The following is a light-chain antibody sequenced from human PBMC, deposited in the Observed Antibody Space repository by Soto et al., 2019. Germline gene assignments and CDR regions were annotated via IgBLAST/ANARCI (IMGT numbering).Light chain of an antibody. CDR1: QGIRHN. V-gene: IGKV1-16*02. CDR3: QQYDVYPLT. CDR2: GVS. J-gene: IGKJ4*01. Sequence: DIQMTQSPSSLSASVGDSVTITCRASQGIRHNLAWLQQKPGKAPKSLIYGVSTLQSGVPSKFSGRGSGTVFTLTISSLQPEDFATYYCQQYDVYPLTFGGGTKVEIK.